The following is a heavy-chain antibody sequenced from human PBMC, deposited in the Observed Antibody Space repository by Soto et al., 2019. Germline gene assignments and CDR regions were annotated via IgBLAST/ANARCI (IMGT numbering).Heavy chain of an antibody. CDR3: ARRRASDYGGNHHPYYFDR. J-gene: IGHJ4*02. CDR1: CASIITNNYF. Sequence: SAEPQFLTCPFSCASIITNNYFFISICHSPSILLELIGSISYSGRTYDNPSLQSRVTISIDASKNQFSLKLTSVTTADTSIYYCARRRASDYGGNHHPYYFDRWGQGTLVTVSS. D-gene: IGHD4-17*01. CDR2: ISYSGRT. V-gene: IGHV4-39*01.